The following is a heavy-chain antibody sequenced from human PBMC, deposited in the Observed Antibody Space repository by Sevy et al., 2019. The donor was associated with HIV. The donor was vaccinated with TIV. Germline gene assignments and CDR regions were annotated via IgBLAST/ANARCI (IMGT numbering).Heavy chain of an antibody. Sequence: SETLSLTCTVSGGSITSLYWNWIRQPPGKGLEWIANIYYNGHINYNPSLKSRFTLSRDTSKNQLSLRLSSVTAADTAMYYCAGENAWGRGYSWGQGTLVTVSS. D-gene: IGHD1-26*01. V-gene: IGHV4-59*08. CDR1: GGSITSLY. J-gene: IGHJ4*02. CDR3: AGENAWGRGYS. CDR2: IYYNGHI.